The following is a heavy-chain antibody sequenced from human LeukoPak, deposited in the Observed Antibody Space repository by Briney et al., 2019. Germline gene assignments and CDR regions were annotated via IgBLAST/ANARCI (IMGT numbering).Heavy chain of an antibody. CDR2: ISGSGSNT. Sequence: GGSLRLSCAASGFTFNTFGLTWVRQAPGKGLEWVSIISGSGSNTIYADSVRGRFTVSRDNSKNTLYLQMNTLRAEDTAVYYCAKVPKYCGGDCYSYLDYWAREPWSLSPQ. V-gene: IGHV3-23*01. CDR1: GFTFNTFG. D-gene: IGHD2-21*02. CDR3: AKVPKYCGGDCYSYLDY. J-gene: IGHJ4*02.